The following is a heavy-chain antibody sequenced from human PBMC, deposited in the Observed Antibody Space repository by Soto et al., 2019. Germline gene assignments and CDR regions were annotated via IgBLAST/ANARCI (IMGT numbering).Heavy chain of an antibody. D-gene: IGHD3-16*01. Sequence: QVQLVQSGAEVKKPGSSVKVSCKASGGTFSSFAISWVRQAPGQGIEWMGGLIPIFGTTNYAQKSQGRVTITADESTSTAYMGVTPLRSEETAVYYCARDRDHAYDYWCQGTVVTVSS. CDR2: LIPIFGTT. CDR1: GGTFSSFA. CDR3: ARDRDHAYDY. J-gene: IGHJ4*02. V-gene: IGHV1-69*01.